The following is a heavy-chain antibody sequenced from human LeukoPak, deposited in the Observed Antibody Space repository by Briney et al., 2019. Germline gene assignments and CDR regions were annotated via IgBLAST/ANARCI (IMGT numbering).Heavy chain of an antibody. CDR3: ARVGVAAVDY. CDR1: GFPFSSYG. V-gene: IGHV3-7*01. J-gene: IGHJ4*02. Sequence: TGGSLRLSCAASGFPFSSYGMHWVRQAPGKGLEWVGNIKQDGSEKYYGDSVKGRFTISRDNAKNSLYLQMNSLRAEDTAVYYCARVGVAAVDYWGQGTLVTVSS. CDR2: IKQDGSEK. D-gene: IGHD6-13*01.